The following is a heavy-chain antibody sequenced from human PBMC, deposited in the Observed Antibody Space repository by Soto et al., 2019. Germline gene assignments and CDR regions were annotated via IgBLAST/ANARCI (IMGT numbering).Heavy chain of an antibody. CDR2: ISNKPNSYTA. V-gene: IGHV3-72*01. CDR3: ARVGYSNGLYDY. D-gene: IGHD6-25*01. J-gene: IGHJ4*02. Sequence: EVQLVESGGGLVQPGGSLRLSCAASGLTFSDHYMDWVRQAPRKGLEWVGRISNKPNSYTAEYAASVKGRFTISRDDSKTSLFLQMNSLKTEDTAVYYCARVGYSNGLYDYWGQGTLVTVSS. CDR1: GLTFSDHY.